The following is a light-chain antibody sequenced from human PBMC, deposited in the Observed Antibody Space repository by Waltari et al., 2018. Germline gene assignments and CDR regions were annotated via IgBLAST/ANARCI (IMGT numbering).Light chain of an antibody. CDR1: QSVGRY. J-gene: IGKJ1*01. Sequence: EIVLTQSQGTLSLSPGESATLSCRASQSVGRYLAWYQQKPGQAPRLLIYDASTRATGIPDRFSGSGSGTDFSLTISRLESEDFAVYYCQKYVNLPATFGQGTKVEIK. CDR2: DAS. V-gene: IGKV3-20*01. CDR3: QKYVNLPAT.